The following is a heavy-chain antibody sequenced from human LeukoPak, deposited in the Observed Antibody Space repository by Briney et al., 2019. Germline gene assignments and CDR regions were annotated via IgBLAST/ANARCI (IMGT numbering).Heavy chain of an antibody. J-gene: IGHJ4*02. D-gene: IGHD3-10*01. CDR3: AKTNMVRGVTGYYFDY. V-gene: IGHV3-30*18. CDR2: ISYDGSNK. Sequence: HSGRSLRLSCAASGFTFSSYGMHWVRQAPGKGLEWVAVISYDGSNKYYADSVKGRFTISRDNSKNTLYPQMNSLRAEDTAVYYCAKTNMVRGVTGYYFDYWGQGTLVTVSS. CDR1: GFTFSSYG.